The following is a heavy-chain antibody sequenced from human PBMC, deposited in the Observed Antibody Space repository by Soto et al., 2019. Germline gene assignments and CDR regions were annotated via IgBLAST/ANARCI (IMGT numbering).Heavy chain of an antibody. J-gene: IGHJ5*02. V-gene: IGHV4-59*13. CDR2: IYYSGST. CDR3: AREYDSPQFDP. D-gene: IGHD3-16*01. CDR1: GGSISSYY. Sequence: PSETLYLTCTVSGGSISSYYWSWIRQPPGKGLELIGYIYYSGSTNYNPSLKSRVTISVDTCKNQCSLKLSSVTAADTAVYYCAREYDSPQFDPRGKGTLVIVST.